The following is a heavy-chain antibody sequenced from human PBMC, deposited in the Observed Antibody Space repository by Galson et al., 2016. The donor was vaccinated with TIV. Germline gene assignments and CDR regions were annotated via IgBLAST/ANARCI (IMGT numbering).Heavy chain of an antibody. J-gene: IGHJ4*02. CDR2: IYPGDSDT. V-gene: IGHV5-51*03. CDR1: GSSFARYW. D-gene: IGHD2-15*01. CDR3: AREPRSGNYFDY. Sequence: QSGAEVKKPGESLKISCKGSGSSFARYWIGWVRQMPGKGLECMGVIYPGDSDTRYSPTFQGQVTISADKSLSTAYLQWSSLKASDTAMYYCAREPRSGNYFDYWGQGALVTVSS.